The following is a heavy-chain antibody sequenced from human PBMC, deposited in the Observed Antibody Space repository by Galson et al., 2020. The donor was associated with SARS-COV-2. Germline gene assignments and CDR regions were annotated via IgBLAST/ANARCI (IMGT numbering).Heavy chain of an antibody. CDR1: GFSLTTSGVG. D-gene: IGHD3-22*01. V-gene: IGHV2-5*02. J-gene: IGHJ4*02. CDR3: AHLSSGYYFYYFDY. Sequence: SGPTLVKPTQTLTLTCTFSGFSLTTSGVGVGWIRQPPRKALEWLALIYWDDDKRYSPSLKSRLTITKDTSKNQVVLTMTNMDPVDTATYYCAHLSSGYYFYYFDYWGQGTLVTVSS. CDR2: IYWDDDK.